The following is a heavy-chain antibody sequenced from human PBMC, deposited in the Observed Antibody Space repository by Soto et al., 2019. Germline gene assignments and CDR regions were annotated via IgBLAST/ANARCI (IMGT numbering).Heavy chain of an antibody. CDR1: GYTFTGYY. J-gene: IGHJ3*02. D-gene: IGHD1-1*01. CDR3: GRDRNGSAFDI. Sequence: ASVKVSCKASGYTFTGYYMHWVRQAPGQGLEWMGWIYPNSGGTNYAQKFQGWVTMTRDTSISTAYMELSRLRSDDTAVYYCGRDRNGSAFDIWGQGTMVTVSS. V-gene: IGHV1-2*04. CDR2: IYPNSGGT.